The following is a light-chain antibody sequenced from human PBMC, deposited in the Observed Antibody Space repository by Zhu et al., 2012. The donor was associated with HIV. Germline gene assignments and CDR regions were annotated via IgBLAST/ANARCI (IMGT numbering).Light chain of an antibody. CDR2: SAS. Sequence: EIVLTQSPGTLSLSPGERATLSCRASQTVSRNYLAWYQQKPGQPPRLLIYSASRRVTGIPDRFSGSGSGTDFTLTISRLEPEDFAVYYCQHYVPSPMYTFGPGDQAGDQT. CDR3: QHYVPSPMYT. CDR1: QTVSRNY. V-gene: IGKV3-20*01. J-gene: IGKJ2*01.